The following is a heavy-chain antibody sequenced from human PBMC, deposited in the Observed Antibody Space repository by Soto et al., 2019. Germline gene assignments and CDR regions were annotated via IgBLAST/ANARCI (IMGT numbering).Heavy chain of an antibody. D-gene: IGHD2-2*01. CDR1: GFTFSNYE. CDR3: ARDDGLSSTNVKAFDI. J-gene: IGHJ3*02. Sequence: GGSLRLSCAASGFTFSNYEMNWVRQAPGKGLEWVSYISSTSSVKYYADSLKGRFTISRDNAKKLLYLQMDSLRAEDTAVYYCARDDGLSSTNVKAFDIWGQGTKVTVSS. V-gene: IGHV3-48*03. CDR2: ISSTSSVK.